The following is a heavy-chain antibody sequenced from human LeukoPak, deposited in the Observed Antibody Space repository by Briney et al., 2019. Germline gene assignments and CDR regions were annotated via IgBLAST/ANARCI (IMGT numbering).Heavy chain of an antibody. CDR1: GYTFTSYD. J-gene: IGHJ4*02. CDR2: MNPNSGNT. V-gene: IGHV1-8*01. D-gene: IGHD1-1*01. Sequence: ASVKVSCKASGYTFTSYDINWVRPATGQGLEWMGWMNPNSGNTGYAQKFQGRVTMTRNTSISTAYMELSSLRSEDAAVYYCARTTSKKNTLDYWGQGTLVTVSS. CDR3: ARTTSKKNTLDY.